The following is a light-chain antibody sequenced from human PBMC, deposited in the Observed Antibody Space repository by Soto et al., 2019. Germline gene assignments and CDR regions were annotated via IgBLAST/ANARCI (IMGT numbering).Light chain of an antibody. CDR2: DGS. V-gene: IGKV3-11*01. Sequence: EIVLTQSPATLSLSPGERATLSCRASQSIRSYLAWYQQKPGQAPRLLIYDGSNRAAGIPARFSGSGSGTDFTLTISSLEPEDFAVYYCEQRSTWPSFTFGPGTKVDIK. CDR3: EQRSTWPSFT. J-gene: IGKJ3*01. CDR1: QSIRSY.